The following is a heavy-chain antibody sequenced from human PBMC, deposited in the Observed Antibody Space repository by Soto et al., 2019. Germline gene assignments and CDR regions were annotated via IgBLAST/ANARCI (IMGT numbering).Heavy chain of an antibody. V-gene: IGHV4-31*03. CDR3: ARTAWHFFDY. Sequence: PSETLSLTCTVSGGSINIGGYYWSWIRQHPGKGLEWIGYIYYSGSTFYNPSLKSRVTISFDTSKNQSSLKLNSVTAADTAVYYCARTAWHFFDYWGQGTLVTVSS. D-gene: IGHD3-3*02. J-gene: IGHJ4*02. CDR1: GGSINIGGYY. CDR2: IYYSGST.